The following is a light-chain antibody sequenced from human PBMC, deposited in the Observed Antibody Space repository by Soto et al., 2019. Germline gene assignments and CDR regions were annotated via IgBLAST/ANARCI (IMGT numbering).Light chain of an antibody. Sequence: QSALTQPASVSGSPGQSITISCTGTSSDLGAYSYVSWYQHHPGKAPKLVIYEVTKRPSGVPDRVSASKSGNTASLTVSGLRAEDEADYYCSSYAGSNNFVFGSGTKLTVL. CDR2: EVT. J-gene: IGLJ1*01. CDR3: SSYAGSNNFV. CDR1: SSDLGAYSY. V-gene: IGLV2-8*01.